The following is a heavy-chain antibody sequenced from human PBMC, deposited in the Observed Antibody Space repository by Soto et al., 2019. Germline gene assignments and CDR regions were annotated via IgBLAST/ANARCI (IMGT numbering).Heavy chain of an antibody. CDR3: ARDRWGSYSFDS. D-gene: IGHD1-26*01. V-gene: IGHV1-69*01. CDR1: GGVFRNYA. CDR2: IIPVFGTA. J-gene: IGHJ5*01. Sequence: QVQLVQSGAEVKKPGSSVKVSCKASGGVFRNYAINWVRQAPGQGLEWMGGIIPVFGTADYPQKFQGRVTITADESTTTAYMELTSLKTEDTAVYFCARDRWGSYSFDSWGHGTLVTVAS.